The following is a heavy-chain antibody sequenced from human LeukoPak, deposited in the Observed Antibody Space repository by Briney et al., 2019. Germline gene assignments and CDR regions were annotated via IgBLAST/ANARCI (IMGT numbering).Heavy chain of an antibody. J-gene: IGHJ4*02. CDR1: GLRFSDNW. V-gene: IGHV3-7*01. CDR2: IKTDGSAK. D-gene: IGHD3-22*01. Sequence: GGPLRLSFEASGLRFSDNWLTWVGKAQGKGLECVANIKTDGSAKYYPDSVKGRFTVSRDNAKNSLYLQMNNMRVEDTAIYYCTKDLNHDSSGWGQGTLVTVSS. CDR3: TKDLNHDSSG.